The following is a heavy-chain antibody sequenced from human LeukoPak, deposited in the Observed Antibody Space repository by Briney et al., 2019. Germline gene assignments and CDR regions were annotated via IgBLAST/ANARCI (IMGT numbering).Heavy chain of an antibody. V-gene: IGHV4-59*01. Sequence: ASETLSLTCTVSGGSISSYYWTWIRQPPGKGLEWIGYIYYSGSTNYSPSLKSRVTISVDTSKNQFSLNLTSVTVADTAVYYCARAPGRLRSLDYWGQGTPVTVSS. D-gene: IGHD3-10*01. CDR3: ARAPGRLRSLDY. CDR1: GGSISSYY. J-gene: IGHJ4*02. CDR2: IYYSGST.